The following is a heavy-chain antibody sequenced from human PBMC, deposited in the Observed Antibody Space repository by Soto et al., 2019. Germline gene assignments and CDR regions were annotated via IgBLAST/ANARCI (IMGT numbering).Heavy chain of an antibody. CDR1: GYSFAVYC. CDR2: IDPSDSQT. V-gene: IGHV5-10-1*01. J-gene: IGHJ4*02. Sequence: PGESLKSSGKGSGYSFAVYCITWVRQKPWKGLEWMGRIDPSDSQTYYSPSFRGHVTISATKSITTVFLQWSSLRASDTAMYYCARQIYDSDTGPNFQYYFDSWGQGTPVTVSS. D-gene: IGHD3-22*01. CDR3: ARQIYDSDTGPNFQYYFDS.